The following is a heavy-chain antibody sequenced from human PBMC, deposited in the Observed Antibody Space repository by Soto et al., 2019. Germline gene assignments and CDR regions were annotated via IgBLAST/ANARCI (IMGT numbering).Heavy chain of an antibody. D-gene: IGHD1-26*01. V-gene: IGHV3-48*01. Sequence: HPGGSLRLSCAASGFTFISYAMNWVRQAPGKGLEWVSYISSSSSTIYYADSVKGRFTISRDNAKNSLYLQMNSLRAEDTAVYYCARFTVGATFDYWGQGTLVTVSS. CDR1: GFTFISYA. CDR3: ARFTVGATFDY. J-gene: IGHJ4*02. CDR2: ISSSSSTI.